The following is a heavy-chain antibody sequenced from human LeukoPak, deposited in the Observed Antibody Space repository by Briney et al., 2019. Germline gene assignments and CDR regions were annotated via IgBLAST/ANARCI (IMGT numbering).Heavy chain of an antibody. CDR3: AREGSSGYYENFDY. Sequence: PGGSLRLSCAASGFTLTSHGMDWVRQAPGKGLEWVSPISSGGTYIYYSDSLKGRFSISRDTAKNSVYLQMNSLRVEDTGVYYCAREGSSGYYENFDYWGQGTLVIVSS. D-gene: IGHD3-22*01. V-gene: IGHV3-21*01. CDR1: GFTLTSHG. CDR2: ISSGGTYI. J-gene: IGHJ4*02.